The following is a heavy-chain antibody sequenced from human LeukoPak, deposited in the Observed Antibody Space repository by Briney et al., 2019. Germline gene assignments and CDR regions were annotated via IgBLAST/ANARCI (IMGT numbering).Heavy chain of an antibody. CDR2: IYYSGST. Sequence: SETLSLTCTVSGGSLSSSSYYWGWIRQPPGKGLEWIGSIYYSGSTYYNPSLKSRVTISVDTSKNQFSLKLSSVTAADTAVYFCATLIGGADYFDYWGQGTLVTVSS. CDR3: ATLIGGADYFDY. J-gene: IGHJ4*02. V-gene: IGHV4-39*01. CDR1: GGSLSSSSYY. D-gene: IGHD6-19*01.